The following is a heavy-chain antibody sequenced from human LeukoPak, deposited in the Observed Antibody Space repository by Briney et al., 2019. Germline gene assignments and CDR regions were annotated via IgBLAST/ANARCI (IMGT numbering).Heavy chain of an antibody. D-gene: IGHD3-16*01. CDR3: ARGKRGQQSFDY. Sequence: ASVKVSCKASGYTFTGYYMHWVRQAPGQGLEWMGRIDPNSGGTNYAQKFQGRVTMTRDTSISTAYMELSRLRSDDTAVYYCARGKRGQQSFDYWGQGTLVTVSS. CDR2: IDPNSGGT. V-gene: IGHV1-2*06. J-gene: IGHJ4*02. CDR1: GYTFTGYY.